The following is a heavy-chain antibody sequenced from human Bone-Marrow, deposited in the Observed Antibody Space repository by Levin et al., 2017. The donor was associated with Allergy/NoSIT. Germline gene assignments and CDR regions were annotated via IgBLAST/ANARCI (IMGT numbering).Heavy chain of an antibody. Sequence: GGSLRLSCAASGFTFSDYYMSWIRQAPGKGLEWVSYISSTSSVIHYAASVKGRFTISRDNSRNSLYLEMNSLRAEDTAVYYCARQRYDNSGYYRVAHFDYWGQGTLVTVSS. V-gene: IGHV3-11*04. D-gene: IGHD3-22*01. J-gene: IGHJ4*02. CDR2: ISSTSSVI. CDR3: ARQRYDNSGYYRVAHFDY. CDR1: GFTFSDYY.